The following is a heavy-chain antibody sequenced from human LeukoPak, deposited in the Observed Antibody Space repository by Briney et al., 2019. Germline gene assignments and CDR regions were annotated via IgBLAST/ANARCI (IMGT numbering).Heavy chain of an antibody. V-gene: IGHV3-23*01. CDR1: GLTFREFA. CDR2: ISGSGGST. J-gene: IGHJ4*02. CDR3: AKAEDTTHYYDSSGYSY. Sequence: GGSLRLSCTSSGLTFREFAVSWVRQAPGKGLEWVSAISGSGGSTYYADSVKGRFTISRDNSKNTLYLQMNSLRAEDTAVYYCAKAEDTTHYYDSSGYSYWGQGTLVTVSS. D-gene: IGHD3-22*01.